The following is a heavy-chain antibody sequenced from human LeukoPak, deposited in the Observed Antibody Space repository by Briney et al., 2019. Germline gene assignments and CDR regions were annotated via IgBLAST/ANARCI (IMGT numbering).Heavy chain of an antibody. V-gene: IGHV3-21*01. J-gene: IGHJ4*02. Sequence: PGGSLRLSCAASGFTLDSYTMNWVRQAPGKGLEWVSSISSSSSRSSYIYYADSVKGRFTISRDKAKSSLYLQMNSLRAEDTAVYYCARDRSGDTMIYDDWGQGSLVTVSS. CDR3: ARDRSGDTMIYDD. CDR1: GFTLDSYT. CDR2: ISSSSSRSSYI. D-gene: IGHD3-22*01.